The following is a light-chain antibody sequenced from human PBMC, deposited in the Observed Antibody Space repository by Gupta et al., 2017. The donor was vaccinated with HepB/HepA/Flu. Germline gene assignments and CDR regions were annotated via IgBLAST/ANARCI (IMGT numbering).Light chain of an antibody. CDR2: SNN. Sequence: QSVLTQPPSAFGTPGQRVTISCSGSSSNIGTKTVNWYQQLPGTAPKLLIYSNNQRPSGVPDRFSGSKADTSASLANSWRQSEDETDYYCAAWDDSLRDVVFGGGTKGTVL. J-gene: IGLJ2*01. CDR3: AAWDDSLRDVV. V-gene: IGLV1-44*01. CDR1: SSNIGTKT.